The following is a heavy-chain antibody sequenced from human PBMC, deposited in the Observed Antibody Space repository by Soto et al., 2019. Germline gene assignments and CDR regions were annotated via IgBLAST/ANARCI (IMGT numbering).Heavy chain of an antibody. D-gene: IGHD3-10*01. Sequence: QVQLQQWGAGLLKPWETLSLTCAVYGGSFSGYHWSWIRQPPGKGLEWIGEINHSGSTNYNPSLKRRVPLSVDTSKNQFSLKLNSVTAADTAVYYCARGRIVSSGSYAHWGQGILVTVSS. V-gene: IGHV4-34*01. CDR3: ARGRIVSSGSYAH. J-gene: IGHJ4*02. CDR2: INHSGST. CDR1: GGSFSGYH.